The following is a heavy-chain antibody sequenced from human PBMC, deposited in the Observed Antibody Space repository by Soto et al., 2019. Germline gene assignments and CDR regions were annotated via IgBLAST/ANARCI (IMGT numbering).Heavy chain of an antibody. CDR1: GGSFSGYY. D-gene: IGHD3-22*01. V-gene: IGHV4-34*01. CDR2: INHSGST. Sequence: SGTLSLTCAVYGGSFSGYYWTWIRQPPGTGLEWIGEINHSGSTNYNPSLKSRVTISVDTSKNQFSLKLTSVTAADTAVYYCTTEFGYSRGQNDHWGQGTLVTVSS. CDR3: TTEFGYSRGQNDH. J-gene: IGHJ4*02.